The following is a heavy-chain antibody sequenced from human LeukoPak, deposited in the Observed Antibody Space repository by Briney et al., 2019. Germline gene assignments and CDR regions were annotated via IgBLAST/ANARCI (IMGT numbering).Heavy chain of an antibody. CDR2: IYYSGST. CDR3: ARGYEQHLVADWFDP. D-gene: IGHD6-13*01. CDR1: GGSISNYY. J-gene: IGHJ5*02. V-gene: IGHV4-59*01. Sequence: SETLSLTCTVSGGSISNYYWSWIRQPPGKGREWIGYIYYSGSTKYNPSLKSRVTISVDTSKNQLSLKLSSVTPADTAVYYCARGYEQHLVADWFDPWGQGTLVTVSS.